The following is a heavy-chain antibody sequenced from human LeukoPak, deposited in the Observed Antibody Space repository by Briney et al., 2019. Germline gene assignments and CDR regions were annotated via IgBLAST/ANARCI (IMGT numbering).Heavy chain of an antibody. J-gene: IGHJ4*02. CDR2: IYYSGST. D-gene: IGHD3-22*01. Sequence: SETLSLTCTVSGGSISSGDYYWSWLRQPPGKGLEWIGYIYYSGSTYYNPSLKSRVTISVDTSKNQFSLKLSSVTAADTAVYYCASYYYDSRPFDYWGQGTLVTVSS. V-gene: IGHV4-30-4*01. CDR3: ASYYYDSRPFDY. CDR1: GGSISSGDYY.